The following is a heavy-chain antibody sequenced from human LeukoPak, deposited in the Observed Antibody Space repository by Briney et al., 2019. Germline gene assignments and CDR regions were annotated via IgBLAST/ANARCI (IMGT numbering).Heavy chain of an antibody. Sequence: PGGSLRLSCAASGFTFSSYSMNWVRQAPGKGLEWVSSISSSSSHIYYADSVKGRFTISRDNAKNSLYLQMNSLRAEDTAVYYCARDFDVGDYWGQGTLVTVSS. CDR3: ARDFDVGDY. CDR2: ISSSSSHI. CDR1: GFTFSSYS. V-gene: IGHV3-21*01. J-gene: IGHJ4*02.